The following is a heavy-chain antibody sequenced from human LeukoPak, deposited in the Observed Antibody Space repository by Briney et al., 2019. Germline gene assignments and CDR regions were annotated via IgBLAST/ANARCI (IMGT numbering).Heavy chain of an antibody. CDR2: ISSSSSYT. D-gene: IGHD6-19*01. CDR1: GFTFSDYY. J-gene: IGHJ4*02. CDR3: ARAAVAGRYFDY. Sequence: GGSLRLSCAASGFTFSDYYMSWIRQAPGKGLEWVSCISSSSSYTNYADSVKGRFTISRDNAKNSLYLQMNSLRAEDTAVYYCARAAVAGRYFDYWGQGTLVTVSS. V-gene: IGHV3-11*06.